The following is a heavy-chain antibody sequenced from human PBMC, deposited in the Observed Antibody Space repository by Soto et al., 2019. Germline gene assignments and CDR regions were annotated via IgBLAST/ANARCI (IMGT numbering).Heavy chain of an antibody. CDR1: GGSISSGGYY. J-gene: IGHJ6*02. D-gene: IGHD3-9*01. V-gene: IGHV4-31*03. CDR2: IYYSGST. Sequence: QVQLQESGPGLVKPSQTLSLTCTVSGGSISSGGYYWSWIRQHPGKGLEWIGYIYYSGSTYYNPSLKSRVTISVDTSKNQFYLKLSSVTAADTAVYYCARDQGRYYDILTGPRPYYYYYGMDVWGQGTTVTVSS. CDR3: ARDQGRYYDILTGPRPYYYYYGMDV.